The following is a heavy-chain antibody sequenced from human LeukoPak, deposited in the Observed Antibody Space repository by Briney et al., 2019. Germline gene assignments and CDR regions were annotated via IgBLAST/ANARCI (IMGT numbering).Heavy chain of an antibody. CDR1: GFTFSSYE. J-gene: IGHJ4*02. Sequence: AGGSLRLSCAASGFTFSSYEMNWVRQAPGKGLEWVSYISSSGSTIYYADSVKGRFTISRDNAKNSLYLQMNSLRAEDTAVYYCASEPDYYDSSGPSSWGQGTLVTVSS. CDR2: ISSSGSTI. CDR3: ASEPDYYDSSGPSS. V-gene: IGHV3-48*03. D-gene: IGHD3-22*01.